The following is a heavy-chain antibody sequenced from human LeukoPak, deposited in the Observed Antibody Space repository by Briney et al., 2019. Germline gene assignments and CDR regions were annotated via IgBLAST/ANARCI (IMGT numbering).Heavy chain of an antibody. V-gene: IGHV3-74*01. CDR1: GFTFSNSF. J-gene: IGHJ3*02. D-gene: IGHD3-10*01. CDR2: INRDGIIT. Sequence: PGGSPRLSCAASGFTFSNSFMEWVRQAPGKGLVWVSRINRDGIITTYADSVKGRFTISRDNAKNTLYLQMNGLRAEDTAVYYCAKGIRFGLDAFDIRGQGTMVTVSS. CDR3: AKGIRFGLDAFDI.